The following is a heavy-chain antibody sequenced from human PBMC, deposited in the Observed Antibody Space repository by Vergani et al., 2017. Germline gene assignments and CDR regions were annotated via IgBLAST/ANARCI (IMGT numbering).Heavy chain of an antibody. V-gene: IGHV3-7*01. J-gene: IGHJ4*02. CDR3: ARHSSGYYQPDY. CDR1: GFTFRNYA. D-gene: IGHD3-22*01. Sequence: VQLVESGGGLVKPGGSLRLSCAASGFTFRNYAMTWVRQAPGKGLEWVANIKADGGETYYADSVKGRFTISRDNAKNLLYLQMNSLRGDDTAIYYCARHSSGYYQPDYWGQGTLVTVSS. CDR2: IKADGGET.